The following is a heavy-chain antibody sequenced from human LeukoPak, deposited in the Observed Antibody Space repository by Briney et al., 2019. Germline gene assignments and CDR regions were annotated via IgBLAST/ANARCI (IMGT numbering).Heavy chain of an antibody. J-gene: IGHJ4*02. CDR2: INPNSGGT. V-gene: IGHV1-2*02. CDR1: GYTFTGYY. Sequence: ASVKVSCKASGYTFTGYYMHWVRQAPGQGLEWMGWINPNSGGTNYAQKFQGRVTMTRDTSISTAYMELSRLRSDDTAVYYCARVRVTYYYGSGSQDFDYWGQGTLVTVS. D-gene: IGHD3-10*01. CDR3: ARVRVTYYYGSGSQDFDY.